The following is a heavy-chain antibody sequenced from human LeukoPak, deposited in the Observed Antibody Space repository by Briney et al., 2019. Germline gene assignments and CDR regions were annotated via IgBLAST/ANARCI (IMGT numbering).Heavy chain of an antibody. J-gene: IGHJ4*02. D-gene: IGHD1-26*01. V-gene: IGHV4-39*01. CDR3: ARHWSIVGATSWYFDY. Sequence: SETLSLTCTVSGGSISSSSYYWGWIRQPPGEGLEWIGSIYYSGSTYYNPSLKSRVTISVDTSKNQFSPKLSSVTAADTAVYYCARHWSIVGATSWYFDYWGQGTLVTVSS. CDR2: IYYSGST. CDR1: GGSISSSSYY.